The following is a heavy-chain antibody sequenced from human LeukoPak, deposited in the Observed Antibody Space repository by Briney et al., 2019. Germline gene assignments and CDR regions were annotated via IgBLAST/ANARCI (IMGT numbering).Heavy chain of an antibody. D-gene: IGHD1-26*01. Sequence: PGGSLRLSCAASGFTFSTYVMSWVRQAPGKGLEWVSAISGSGGSTYYADSVKGRFTISRDNSKNTLYLQMNNLRAEDTAVYYCAMATWVGGLDYWGQGTLVTVSS. CDR3: AMATWVGGLDY. J-gene: IGHJ4*02. CDR2: ISGSGGST. CDR1: GFTFSTYV. V-gene: IGHV3-23*01.